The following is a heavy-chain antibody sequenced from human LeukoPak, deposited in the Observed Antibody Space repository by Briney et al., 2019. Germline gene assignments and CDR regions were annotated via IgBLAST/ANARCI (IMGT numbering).Heavy chain of an antibody. CDR1: GDSVSSNSAA. J-gene: IGHJ6*02. V-gene: IGHV6-1*01. CDR3: ARDRRLGDFWSGYYWNYGMDV. D-gene: IGHD3-3*01. CDR2: TYYRSKWYN. Sequence: SQTLSLTCAISGDSVSSNSAAWNWIRQSPSRGLEWLGRTYYRSKWYNDYAVSVKSRITINPDTSKNQFSLKLSSVTAADTAVYYCARDRRLGDFWSGYYWNYGMDVWGQGTTVTVSS.